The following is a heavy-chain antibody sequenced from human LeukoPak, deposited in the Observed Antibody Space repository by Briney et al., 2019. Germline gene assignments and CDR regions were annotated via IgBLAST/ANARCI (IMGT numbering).Heavy chain of an antibody. CDR1: GGSFSGCY. J-gene: IGHJ4*02. CDR3: ARGGRHYYDSSGYYYGI. CDR2: INHSGST. Sequence: PSETLCLTCAVYGGSFSGCYWSWIRQPPGKGLEWIGEINHSGSTNYNPSLKSRVTISVDTSNNQFSLKLSSVTAADTAVYYCARGGRHYYDSSGYYYGIWGQGTLATVSS. D-gene: IGHD3-22*01. V-gene: IGHV4-34*01.